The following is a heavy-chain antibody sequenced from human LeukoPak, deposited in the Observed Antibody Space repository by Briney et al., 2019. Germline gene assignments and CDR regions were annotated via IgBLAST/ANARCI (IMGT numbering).Heavy chain of an antibody. CDR3: ASITKWGQTVPFDY. Sequence: SETLSLTCTVSGGSISSSTYYWGWIRQPPRKGLEWIGHIYYSTYYNPSLKSRVTISVHTSKNQFSLRLSSVTAADTAVYYCASITKWGQTVPFDYWGQGTLVTVSS. CDR1: GGSISSSTYY. CDR2: IYYST. V-gene: IGHV4-39*01. D-gene: IGHD1-26*01. J-gene: IGHJ4*02.